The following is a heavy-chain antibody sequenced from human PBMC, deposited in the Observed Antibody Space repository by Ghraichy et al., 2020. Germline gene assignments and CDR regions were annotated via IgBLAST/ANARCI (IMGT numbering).Heavy chain of an antibody. Sequence: GGSLRLSCAASGFTFSSFSMNWVRQAPGKGLEWVSYISRNSSTIYYEDSLKGRFTISRDNAKNSLYLQMNSLRDEDTAVFYCAKEGGDCSGGLCLAARMDVCGQEPTLTVSS. CDR2: ISRNSSTI. V-gene: IGHV3-48*02. J-gene: IGHJ6*02. D-gene: IGHD2-15*01. CDR1: GFTFSSFS. CDR3: AKEGGDCSGGLCLAARMDV.